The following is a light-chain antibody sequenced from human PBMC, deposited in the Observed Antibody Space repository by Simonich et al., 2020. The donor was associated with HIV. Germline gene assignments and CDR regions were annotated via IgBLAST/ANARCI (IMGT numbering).Light chain of an antibody. J-gene: IGKJ1*01. CDR1: QSIDNC. CDR3: QQYNSYSQM. Sequence: DIQMTQSPSTLSAHVGDRVTITCRASQSIDNCLAWYQQKPGKAPKLMIYAASSLQSGVPSRFSGSGSGTEFTLTISSLQPDDFATYYCQQYNSYSQMFGQGTRVEIK. CDR2: AAS. V-gene: IGKV1-5*01.